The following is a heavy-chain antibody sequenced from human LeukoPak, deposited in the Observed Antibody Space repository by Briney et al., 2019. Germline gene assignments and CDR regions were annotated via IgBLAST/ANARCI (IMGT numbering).Heavy chain of an antibody. V-gene: IGHV4-59*06. Sequence: SETLSLTCTVSGGSISSYYWSWIRQHPGKGLEWIGYIYYSGSTYYNPSLKSRVTISVDTSKNQFSLKLSSVTAADTAVYYCARDIYIPAASPYDAFDIWGQGTMVTVSS. CDR2: IYYSGST. J-gene: IGHJ3*02. D-gene: IGHD2-2*01. CDR1: GGSISSYY. CDR3: ARDIYIPAASPYDAFDI.